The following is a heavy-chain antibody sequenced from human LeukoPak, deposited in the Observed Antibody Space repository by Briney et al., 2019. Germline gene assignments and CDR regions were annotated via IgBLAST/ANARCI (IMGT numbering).Heavy chain of an antibody. Sequence: GGSLRLSCAASGFTFSAHWMSWVRQAPGKGLEWVANIKEDGSEKYYVDSVKGRFTISGDIAKNSLYLRMNSLRAEDTAVYYCARDLYSQYWGQGTLVTVSS. D-gene: IGHD2-21*01. V-gene: IGHV3-7*01. CDR1: GFTFSAHW. J-gene: IGHJ4*02. CDR3: ARDLYSQY. CDR2: IKEDGSEK.